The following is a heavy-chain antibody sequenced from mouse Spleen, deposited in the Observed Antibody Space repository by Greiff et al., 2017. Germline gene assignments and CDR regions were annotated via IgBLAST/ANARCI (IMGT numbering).Heavy chain of an antibody. CDR1: GFSLTNYA. V-gene: IGHV2-4-1*01. D-gene: IGHD2-4*01. Sequence: QVQLQESGPGLVAPSQSLSITCTVSGFSLTNYAVHWVRQSPGKGLEWLGVIWSAGSTDYNAAFISRLSISKDNSKSQVFFKMNSLQADDTAIYYCARNFYYDYQAWFAYWGQGTLVTVSA. CDR3: ARNFYYDYQAWFAY. J-gene: IGHJ3*01. CDR2: IWSAGST.